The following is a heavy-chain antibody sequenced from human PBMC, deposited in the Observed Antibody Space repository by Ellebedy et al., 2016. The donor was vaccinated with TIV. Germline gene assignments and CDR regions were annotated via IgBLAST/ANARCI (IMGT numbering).Heavy chain of an antibody. Sequence: GGSLRLXCKGSGYSFTSYWISWVRQMPGKGLEWMGRIDPSDSYTNYSPSFQGHVTISADKSISTAYLQWSSLKASDTAMYYCARRTFYGMDVWGQGTTVTVSS. CDR3: ARRTFYGMDV. V-gene: IGHV5-10-1*01. J-gene: IGHJ6*02. CDR1: GYSFTSYW. CDR2: IDPSDSYT.